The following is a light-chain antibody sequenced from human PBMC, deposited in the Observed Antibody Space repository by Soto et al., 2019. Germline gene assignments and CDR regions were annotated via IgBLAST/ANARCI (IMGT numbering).Light chain of an antibody. Sequence: QSVLTQPPSASGTPGQRVTISCSGSSSNIGSRRVNWYQQLPGTAPKLLILNNSQRPSGVPDRFSGSKSGTSASLAISGLQSEDEADYYCAAWDDSLSCPVFGGGTKLTVL. CDR2: NNS. J-gene: IGLJ3*02. V-gene: IGLV1-44*01. CDR3: AAWDDSLSCPV. CDR1: SSNIGSRR.